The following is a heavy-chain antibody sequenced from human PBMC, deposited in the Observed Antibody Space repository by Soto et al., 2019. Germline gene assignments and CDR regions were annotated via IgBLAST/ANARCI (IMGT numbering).Heavy chain of an antibody. CDR2: ISYDGSNK. CDR3: ARDRSGYCSSTSCGYYYYYYGMDV. D-gene: IGHD2-2*01. Sequence: GGSLRLSCAASGFTFSSYAMHWVRQAPGKGLEWVAVISYDGSNKYYADSVKGRFTISRDNSKNTLYLQMNSLRAEDTAVYYCARDRSGYCSSTSCGYYYYYYGMDVWGQGTTVTVSS. CDR1: GFTFSSYA. V-gene: IGHV3-30-3*01. J-gene: IGHJ6*02.